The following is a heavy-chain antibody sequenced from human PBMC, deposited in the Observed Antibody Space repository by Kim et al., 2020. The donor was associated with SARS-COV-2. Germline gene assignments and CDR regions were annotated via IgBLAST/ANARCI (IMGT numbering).Heavy chain of an antibody. D-gene: IGHD3-22*01. J-gene: IGHJ1*01. Sequence: GGSLRLSCAASGFTFSSYGMHWVRQAPGKGLEWVAVISYDGSNKYYADSVKGRFTISRDNSKNTLYLQMNSLRAEDTAVYYCAKDERVTMIVPGQHWGQGTLVTVSS. CDR3: AKDERVTMIVPGQH. CDR1: GFTFSSYG. CDR2: ISYDGSNK. V-gene: IGHV3-30*18.